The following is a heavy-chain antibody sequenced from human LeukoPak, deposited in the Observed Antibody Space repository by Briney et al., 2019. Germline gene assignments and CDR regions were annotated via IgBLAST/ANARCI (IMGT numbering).Heavy chain of an antibody. V-gene: IGHV4-4*07. D-gene: IGHD4-17*01. J-gene: IGHJ5*02. CDR3: TRDTGTTGEVKFDP. CDR1: GNSFGDYY. CDR2: IYTSGST. Sequence: SETLSLTCTVSGNSFGDYYWSWIRQPAGKGLEWIGRIYTSGSTTYNPSLKSRATMSVDTSKSQFSLNLMSVTAADTDVYYCTRDTGTTGEVKFDPWGQGTLVTVSS.